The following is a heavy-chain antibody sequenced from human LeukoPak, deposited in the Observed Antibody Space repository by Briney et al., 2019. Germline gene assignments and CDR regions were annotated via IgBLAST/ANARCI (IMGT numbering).Heavy chain of an antibody. CDR2: IKSKTDGGTT. D-gene: IGHD1-26*01. CDR1: GFTFSNAW. J-gene: IGHJ4*02. V-gene: IGHV3-15*01. CDR3: TTDLWWELLGDY. Sequence: GGSLRLSCAASGFTFSNAWMSWVRQAPGKGLEWVARIKSKTDGGTTDYAAPAKGRFTISRDDSKNTLYLQMNSLKTEDTALYYCTTDLWWELLGDYWGQGTLVTVSS.